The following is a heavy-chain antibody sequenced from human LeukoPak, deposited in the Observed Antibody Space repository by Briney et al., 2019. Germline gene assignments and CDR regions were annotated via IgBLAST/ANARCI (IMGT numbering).Heavy chain of an antibody. D-gene: IGHD2-2*01. CDR3: VRVRYCSSTNCHGGWFDP. Sequence: GGSLRLSCAASGLAFSNYEMNWVRQAPGKGLEWVSYISPSGGTITYADSVKGRFTISRDNAKNSLYLQMNSLGAEDTAVYYCVRVRYCSSTNCHGGWFDPWGQGTLVTVSS. J-gene: IGHJ5*02. CDR2: ISPSGGTI. V-gene: IGHV3-48*03. CDR1: GLAFSNYE.